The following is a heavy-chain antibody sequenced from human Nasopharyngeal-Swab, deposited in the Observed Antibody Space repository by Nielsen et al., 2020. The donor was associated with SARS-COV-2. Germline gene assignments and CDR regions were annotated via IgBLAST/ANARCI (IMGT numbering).Heavy chain of an antibody. D-gene: IGHD2-8*01. J-gene: IGHJ4*02. CDR2: ISSSSSYI. Sequence: GESLKISCAASGFTFSSYSMNWVRQAPGKGLEWVSSISSSSSYIYYADSVKGRFTISRDNAKNSLYLQMNSLRAEDTAVYYCASLYCTNGVCYDYWGQGTLVTVSS. CDR1: GFTFSSYS. CDR3: ASLYCTNGVCYDY. V-gene: IGHV3-21*04.